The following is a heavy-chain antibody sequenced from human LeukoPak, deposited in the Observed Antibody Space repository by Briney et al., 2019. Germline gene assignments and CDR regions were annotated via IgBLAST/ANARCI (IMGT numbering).Heavy chain of an antibody. CDR1: GGSFSGYY. V-gene: IGHV4-34*01. CDR2: INHSGST. CDR3: ARGPPKLRFLEQSMDV. J-gene: IGHJ6*03. Sequence: SETLSLTCAVYGGSFSGYYWSWIRQPPGKGLEWIGEINHSGSTNYNPPLKSRVTISVDTSKNQFSLKLSSVTAADTAVYYCARGPPKLRFLEQSMDVWGKGTTVTVSS. D-gene: IGHD3-3*01.